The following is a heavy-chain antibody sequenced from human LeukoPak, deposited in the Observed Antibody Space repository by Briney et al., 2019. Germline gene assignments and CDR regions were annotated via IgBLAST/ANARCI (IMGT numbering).Heavy chain of an antibody. CDR2: IYTSGST. CDR3: ARHAPEVLVAYYDSSGYPLFDP. Sequence: SSGTLSLTCTVSGGSISSYYWSWIRQPPGKGLEWIGYIYTSGSTNYNPSLKSRVTISVDTSKNQFSLKLSSVTAADTAVYYCARHAPEVLVAYYDSSGYPLFDPWGQGTLVTVSS. V-gene: IGHV4-4*09. J-gene: IGHJ5*02. CDR1: GGSISSYY. D-gene: IGHD3-22*01.